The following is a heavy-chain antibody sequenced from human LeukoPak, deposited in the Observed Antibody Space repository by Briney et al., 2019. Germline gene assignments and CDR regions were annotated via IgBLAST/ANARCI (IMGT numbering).Heavy chain of an antibody. V-gene: IGHV4-39*07. Sequence: PSETLSLTCTVSGGSISSSSYYWGWIRQPPGKGLEWIGSIYHSGSTYYNPSLKSRVTISVGTSKNQFSLKLSSVTAADTAVYYCARENVRGYSYAEPKGDFDYWGQGTLVTVSS. CDR1: GGSISSSSYY. J-gene: IGHJ4*02. D-gene: IGHD5-18*01. CDR3: ARENVRGYSYAEPKGDFDY. CDR2: IYHSGST.